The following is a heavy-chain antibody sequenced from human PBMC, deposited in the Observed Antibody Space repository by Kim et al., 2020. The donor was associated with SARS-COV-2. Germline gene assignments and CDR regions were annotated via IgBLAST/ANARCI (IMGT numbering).Heavy chain of an antibody. D-gene: IGHD2-15*01. CDR3: AREILVAIPYGMDV. CDR1: GFTFSSYS. J-gene: IGHJ6*02. V-gene: IGHV3-21*01. CDR2: ISSSSSYI. Sequence: GGSLRLSCAASGFTFSSYSMNWVRQAPGKGLEWVSSISSSSSYIYYADSVKGRFTISRDNAKNSLYLQMNSLRAEDTAVYYCAREILVAIPYGMDVWGQGTTVTVSS.